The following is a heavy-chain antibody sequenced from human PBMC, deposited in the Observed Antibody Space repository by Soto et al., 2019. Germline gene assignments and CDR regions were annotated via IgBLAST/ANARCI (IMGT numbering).Heavy chain of an antibody. CDR2: ISSSSSII. CDR1: GFTFSSYS. Sequence: SLRLSCAASGFTFSSYSMNWVRQAPGKGLEWVSYISSSSSIIYYADSVKGRFTISRDNAKNSLYLQMNSLRAEDTAVYYCARAGSSFGVFDYWGQGTLVTVSS. J-gene: IGHJ4*02. V-gene: IGHV3-48*01. CDR3: ARAGSSFGVFDY. D-gene: IGHD3-3*01.